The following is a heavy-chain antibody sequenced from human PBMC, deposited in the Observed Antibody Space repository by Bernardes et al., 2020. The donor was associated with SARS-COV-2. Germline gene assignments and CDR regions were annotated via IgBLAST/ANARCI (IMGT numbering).Heavy chain of an antibody. CDR1: GYTFTSYG. CDR2: ISAYNGNT. J-gene: IGHJ5*02. V-gene: IGHV1-18*01. CDR3: APCSSTSCQYNWFDP. Sequence: ASVKVSCKASGYTFTSYGISWVRQAPGQGLEWMGWISAYNGNTNYAQKLQGRVTMTTDTSTSTAYMELRSLRSDDTAVYYCAPCSSTSCQYNWFDPWGQGTLVTVSS. D-gene: IGHD2-2*01.